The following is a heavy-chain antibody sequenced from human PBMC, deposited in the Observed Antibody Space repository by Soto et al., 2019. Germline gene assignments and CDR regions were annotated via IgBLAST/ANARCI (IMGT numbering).Heavy chain of an antibody. CDR3: ARNPYCSSTSCPPQTWSYYYYYMDV. D-gene: IGHD2-2*01. CDR1: GDSVSSNSAA. Sequence: SQTLSLTCAISGDSVSSNSAAWNWIRQSPSRGLEWLGRTYYRSKWYNDYAVSVKSRITINPDTSKNQFSLELNSVTPEDTAVYYCARNPYCSSTSCPPQTWSYYYYYMDVWGKGTTVTVSS. V-gene: IGHV6-1*01. J-gene: IGHJ6*03. CDR2: TYYRSKWYN.